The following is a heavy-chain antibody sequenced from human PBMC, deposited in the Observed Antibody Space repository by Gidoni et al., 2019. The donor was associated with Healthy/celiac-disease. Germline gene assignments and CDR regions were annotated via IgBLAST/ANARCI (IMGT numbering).Heavy chain of an antibody. V-gene: IGHV4-31*03. CDR2: IYYSGST. D-gene: IGHD3-22*01. J-gene: IGHJ5*02. CDR1: DVSISSGGYY. CDR3: ARVIVARGWFDP. Sequence: QVQLQESGPGLVKPSQTLSLTCTVSDVSISSGGYYWSWIRQHPGKGLEWIGYIYYSGSTYYNPSLKSRVTIPVDTSKNQFSLKLNSVTAADTAVYYCARVIVARGWFDPWGQGTLVTVSS.